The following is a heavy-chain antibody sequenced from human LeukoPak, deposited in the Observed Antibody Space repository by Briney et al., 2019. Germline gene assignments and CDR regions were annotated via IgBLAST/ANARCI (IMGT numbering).Heavy chain of an antibody. Sequence: GESLKISCKVSGYNFAIYWIGWVRQMPGKDLEWMGMIYPGDCETSYGPSFQGQVTISADRSLYTAYLEWSSLKASDTAMYYCARQREVTTSSAASYYFDFWGQGSLVTVSS. CDR1: GYNFAIYW. J-gene: IGHJ4*02. D-gene: IGHD4-17*01. CDR3: ARQREVTTSSAASYYFDF. V-gene: IGHV5-51*01. CDR2: IYPGDCET.